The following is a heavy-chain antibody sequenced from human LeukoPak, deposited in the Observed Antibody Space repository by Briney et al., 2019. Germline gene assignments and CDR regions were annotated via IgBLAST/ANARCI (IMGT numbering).Heavy chain of an antibody. V-gene: IGHV3-23*01. Sequence: GGSLRLSCAASGFTFSSYAMSWVRQAPGKGLEWVSTISASGGNTFYADSVKGRFTISRDNPKNTLHLQMNSLRAEDTAVYYCAKDGRVEQQLYYFDYWGQGALVTVSS. CDR1: GFTFSSYA. CDR2: ISASGGNT. D-gene: IGHD6-13*01. CDR3: AKDGRVEQQLYYFDY. J-gene: IGHJ4*02.